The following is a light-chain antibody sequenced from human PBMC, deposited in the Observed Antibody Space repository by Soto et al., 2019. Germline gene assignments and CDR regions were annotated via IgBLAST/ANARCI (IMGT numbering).Light chain of an antibody. CDR2: KAS. J-gene: IGKJ4*01. CDR1: QGISYW. CDR3: QQYISYPFT. V-gene: IGKV1D-16*01. Sequence: DLQITQSPSSLYASVGDRVTITCRASQGISYWLAWYQQKPEQAPKSLIYKASTWQSGVPSRFSGSGSGTDFTLTISSLQPEDFATYYCQQYISYPFTFGGGTKVDIK.